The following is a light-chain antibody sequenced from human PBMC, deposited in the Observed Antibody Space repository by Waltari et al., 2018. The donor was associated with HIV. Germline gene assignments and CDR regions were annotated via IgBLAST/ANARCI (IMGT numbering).Light chain of an antibody. Sequence: VSGSPGQSITISCTGTSSDVEGSNLVPCYQQHPGKAPKPKTYEVVKRPSGASTRFSGSKSGHTASLTISGLQAEDEADYYCCSYAGSSTYVVFGGGTKLTVL. V-gene: IGLV2-23*02. J-gene: IGLJ2*01. CDR3: CSYAGSSTYVV. CDR2: EVV. CDR1: SSDVEGSNL.